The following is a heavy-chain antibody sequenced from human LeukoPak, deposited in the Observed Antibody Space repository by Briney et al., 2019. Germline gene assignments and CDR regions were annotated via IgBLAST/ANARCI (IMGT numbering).Heavy chain of an antibody. D-gene: IGHD2-2*01. CDR3: ARGAVVQAATHNWFDP. V-gene: IGHV4-34*01. CDR2: INHSGST. Sequence: SETLSLTCAVYGGSFRGYYWSWIRQPPGKGLEWIGEINHSGSTNYNPSLKSRVTISVDTSKNQFSLKLSSVTAADTAVYYCARGAVVQAATHNWFDPWGQGTLVTVSS. J-gene: IGHJ5*02. CDR1: GGSFRGYY.